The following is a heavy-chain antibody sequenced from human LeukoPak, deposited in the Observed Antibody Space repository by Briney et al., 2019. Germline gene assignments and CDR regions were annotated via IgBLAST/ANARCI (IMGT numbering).Heavy chain of an antibody. D-gene: IGHD4-17*01. CDR2: IYPGDSDT. V-gene: IGHV5-51*01. J-gene: IGHJ6*03. CDR3: ARLDGDSLPLQYYYYYMDV. CDR1: GYSFTSYW. Sequence: GESLKISCKGSGYSFTSYWIGWVRQMPGKGLEWMGIIYPGDSDTRYSPSFQGQVTISADKSISTAYLQWSSLKASDTAMYYCARLDGDSLPLQYYYYYMDVWGKGTTVTVSS.